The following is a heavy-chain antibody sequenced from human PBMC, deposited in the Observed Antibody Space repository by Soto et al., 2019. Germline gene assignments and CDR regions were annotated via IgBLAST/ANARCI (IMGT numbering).Heavy chain of an antibody. CDR3: ARDGDNSGSYTRWTSGYYYYGMDV. Sequence: EVQLVETGGGLIQPGGSLRLSCAASGCTVSSNYMSWVRQAPGKGLEWVSVIYSGGSTYYADSVKGRFTISRDNSKNTLYLQMNSLRAEDTAVYYCARDGDNSGSYTRWTSGYYYYGMDVWGQGTTVTVSS. CDR2: IYSGGST. CDR1: GCTVSSNY. J-gene: IGHJ6*02. V-gene: IGHV3-53*02. D-gene: IGHD3-10*01.